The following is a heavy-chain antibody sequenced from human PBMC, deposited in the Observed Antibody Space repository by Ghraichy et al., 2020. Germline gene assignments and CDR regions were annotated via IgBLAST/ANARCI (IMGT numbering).Heavy chain of an antibody. CDR1: GFTFSSYW. CDR3: ARGFRGYSSETATEY. J-gene: IGHJ4*02. D-gene: IGHD5-18*01. CDR2: INSDGNNT. Sequence: GGSLRLSCAASGFTFSSYWMHWVRQAPGKGLVWVSRINSDGNNTSYADSVKGRFTISRDNAKNTLYLQMNSLRAEDTAVYYCARGFRGYSSETATEYWGQGTLVTVSS. V-gene: IGHV3-74*01.